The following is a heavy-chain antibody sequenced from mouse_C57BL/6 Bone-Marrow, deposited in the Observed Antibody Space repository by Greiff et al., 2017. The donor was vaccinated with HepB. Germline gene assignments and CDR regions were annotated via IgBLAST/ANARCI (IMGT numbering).Heavy chain of an antibody. CDR1: GFPITSGYY. Sequence: VQLKESGPGLVKPSQSLFLTCSITGFPITSGYYWIWIRQSPGKPLEWMGYITHSGETFYNPSLQSPISITRETSKNQFFLQLNSVTTEDTAMYYCAGAPRLPLFAYWGQGTLVTVSA. D-gene: IGHD3-2*02. CDR2: ITHSGET. J-gene: IGHJ3*01. V-gene: IGHV12-3*01. CDR3: AGAPRLPLFAY.